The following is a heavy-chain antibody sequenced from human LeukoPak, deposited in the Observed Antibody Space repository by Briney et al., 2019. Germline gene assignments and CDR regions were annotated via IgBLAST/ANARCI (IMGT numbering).Heavy chain of an antibody. CDR3: ARGPSSGWYYYYYMDV. CDR2: MNPNSGNT. CDR1: GYTFTTYD. D-gene: IGHD6-19*01. J-gene: IGHJ6*03. Sequence: ASVKVSCKASGYTFTTYDIYWVRQATGQGLEWMGWMNPNSGNTGYAQKFQGRLTITRNTSISTVYMELNSLKSEDTAVYYCARGPSSGWYYYYYMDVWGKGTTVSVSS. V-gene: IGHV1-8*03.